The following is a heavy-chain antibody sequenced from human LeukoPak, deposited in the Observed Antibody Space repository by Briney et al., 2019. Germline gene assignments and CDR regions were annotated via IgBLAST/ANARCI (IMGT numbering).Heavy chain of an antibody. V-gene: IGHV4-59*01. Sequence: SETLSLTCAVYGGSFSGYYWSWIRQPPGKGLEWIGYIYYSGSTNYNPSLKSRVTISVDTSKNQFSLKLSSVTAADTAVYYCARENWESAFDIWGQGTMVTVSS. CDR2: IYYSGST. CDR3: ARENWESAFDI. CDR1: GGSFSGYY. D-gene: IGHD1-26*01. J-gene: IGHJ3*02.